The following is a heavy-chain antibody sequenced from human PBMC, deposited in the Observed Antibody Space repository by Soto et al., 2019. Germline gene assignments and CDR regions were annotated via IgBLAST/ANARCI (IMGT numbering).Heavy chain of an antibody. J-gene: IGHJ6*02. CDR1: GFTFSSYG. V-gene: IGHV3-30*18. D-gene: IGHD1-26*01. CDR2: ISYDVSNK. CDR3: AKLGVGARYYGIDV. Sequence: QVQLVESGGGVVQPGRSLRLSCEASGFTFSSYGMHWVRQAPGKGLEWVAVISYDVSNKYYADSVKGRFTISSDNSKNTRYLQMKRLRAEDKDVYYCAKLGVGARYYGIDVWGQGTTVTVSS.